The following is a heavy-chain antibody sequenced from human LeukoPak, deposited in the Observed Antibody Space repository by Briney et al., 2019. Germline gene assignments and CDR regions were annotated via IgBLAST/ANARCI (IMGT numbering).Heavy chain of an antibody. V-gene: IGHV3-23*01. D-gene: IGHD3-10*01. CDR1: GFTLSSYT. Sequence: PGGSLRLSCAASGFTLSSYTMSWVRQAPGKGLQWVSSISGSGDSTYYADSVKGLFSISRDNSKNTLYLQMNSLRAEDTAVYYCAKDLERPMGYSGSQGPYYFGSGAREPWSPSPQ. J-gene: IGHJ4*02. CDR3: AKDLERPMGYSGSQGPYYFGS. CDR2: ISGSGDST.